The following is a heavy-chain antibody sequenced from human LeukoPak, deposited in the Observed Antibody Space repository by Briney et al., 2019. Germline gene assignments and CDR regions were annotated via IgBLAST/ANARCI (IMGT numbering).Heavy chain of an antibody. Sequence: ASVKGSCKASGYTFTGYYMHWVRQAPGQGLEWMGWINPNSGGTNYAQKFQGRVTITTDESTSTAYMELSSLRSEDTAVYYCARDGIAAFDYWGQGTLVTVSS. CDR2: INPNSGGT. D-gene: IGHD6-6*01. V-gene: IGHV1-2*02. CDR1: GYTFTGYY. J-gene: IGHJ4*02. CDR3: ARDGIAAFDY.